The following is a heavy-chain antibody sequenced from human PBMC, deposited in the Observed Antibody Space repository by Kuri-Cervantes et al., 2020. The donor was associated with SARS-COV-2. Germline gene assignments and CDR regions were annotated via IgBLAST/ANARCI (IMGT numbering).Heavy chain of an antibody. CDR2: ISSNSSYI. CDR3: HIVVVPAATELNPYYYYGMDV. Sequence: LSLTCAASGFTFSSYDMHWVRQATGKGLEWVSSISSNSSYIYYADSVKGRFTISRDNAKNSLYLQMNSLRAEDTAVYYCHIVVVPAATELNPYYYYGMDVWGPGTMVTVSS. J-gene: IGHJ6*01. D-gene: IGHD2-2*01. V-gene: IGHV3-21*01. CDR1: GFTFSSYD.